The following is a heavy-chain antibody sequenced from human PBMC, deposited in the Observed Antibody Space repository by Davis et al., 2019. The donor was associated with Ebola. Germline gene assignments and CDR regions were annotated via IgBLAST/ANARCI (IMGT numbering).Heavy chain of an antibody. CDR1: GGTFSSYA. Sequence: SVKVSCKASGGTFSSYAISWVRQAPGQGLEWMGGIIPIFGTANYAQKFQGRVTITADESTSTAYMELSSLRSEDTAVYYCARGGSLTMVRGVIPYYYYYYMDVWGKGTTVTVSS. CDR2: IIPIFGTA. V-gene: IGHV1-69*13. D-gene: IGHD3-10*01. CDR3: ARGGSLTMVRGVIPYYYYYYMDV. J-gene: IGHJ6*03.